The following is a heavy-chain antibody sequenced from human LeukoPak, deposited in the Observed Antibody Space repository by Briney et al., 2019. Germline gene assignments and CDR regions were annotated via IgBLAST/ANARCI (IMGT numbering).Heavy chain of an antibody. Sequence: TGGSLRLSWAASGFTFSSYGMHWVRQAPGKGLEWVAVIWYDGSNKYYADSVKGRFTISRDNSKNTLYLQMNSLRAEDTAVYYCARGYCSSTSCYSLGYDAFDIWGQGTMVTVSS. J-gene: IGHJ3*02. CDR1: GFTFSSYG. V-gene: IGHV3-33*01. CDR2: IWYDGSNK. CDR3: ARGYCSSTSCYSLGYDAFDI. D-gene: IGHD2-2*01.